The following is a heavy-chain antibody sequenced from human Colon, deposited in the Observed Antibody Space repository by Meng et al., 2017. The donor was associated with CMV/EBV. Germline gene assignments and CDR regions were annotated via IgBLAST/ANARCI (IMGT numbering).Heavy chain of an antibody. CDR2: INSSGGST. CDR1: GYSFTNYY. CDR3: ARTDAESSGWYGGLDY. D-gene: IGHD6-19*01. J-gene: IGHJ4*02. V-gene: IGHV1-46*01. Sequence: ASVKVSCKASGYSFTNYYMHWVRQAPGQGYEWMGVINSSGGSTGHAQKFQGRLSMTRDTSTSTVYMELSSLRSEDTAVYYCARTDAESSGWYGGLDYWGQGTLVTSPQ.